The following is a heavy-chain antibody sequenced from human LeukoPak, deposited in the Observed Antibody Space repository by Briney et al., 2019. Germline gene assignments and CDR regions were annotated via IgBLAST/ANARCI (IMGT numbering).Heavy chain of an antibody. Sequence: SETLSLTCTVSGGSISSYYWSWIRQPPGKGLEWIGYIYYSGSTNYNPSLESRVTISVDTSKNQFSLKLSSVTAADTAVYYCARDLSSSSYNWFDPWGQGTLVTVSS. CDR2: IYYSGST. V-gene: IGHV4-59*01. D-gene: IGHD6-6*01. J-gene: IGHJ5*02. CDR1: GGSISSYY. CDR3: ARDLSSSSYNWFDP.